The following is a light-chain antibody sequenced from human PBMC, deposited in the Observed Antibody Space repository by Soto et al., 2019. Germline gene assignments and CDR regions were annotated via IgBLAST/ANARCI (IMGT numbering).Light chain of an antibody. J-gene: IGLJ2*01. Sequence: QSALTQPASVSGSPGQSITISCTGTSSDIGGYTYVSWYQQHPGKAPKLIIYDVSNRPSGVSNRFSGSKSGNTASLAISGLQAGDEADYYCSSYTSSKTLVFGGGTKLTVL. CDR2: DVS. V-gene: IGLV2-14*03. CDR3: SSYTSSKTLV. CDR1: SSDIGGYTY.